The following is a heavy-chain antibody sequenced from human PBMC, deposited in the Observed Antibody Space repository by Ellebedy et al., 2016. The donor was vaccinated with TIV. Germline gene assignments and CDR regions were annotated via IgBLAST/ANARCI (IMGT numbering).Heavy chain of an antibody. CDR3: ARWGSFDI. CDR2: ISGSGGST. Sequence: GESLKISCAASGFPFRSYAMSWVRQAPGKGLEWVSAISGSGGSTYYADSVKGRFTISRDNAKNSLYLQMNSLRAEDTAVYYCARWGSFDIWGQGTMVTVSS. D-gene: IGHD3-16*01. J-gene: IGHJ3*02. CDR1: GFPFRSYA. V-gene: IGHV3-23*01.